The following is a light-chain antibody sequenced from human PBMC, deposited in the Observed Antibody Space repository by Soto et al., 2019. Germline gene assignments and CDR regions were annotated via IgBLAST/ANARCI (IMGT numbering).Light chain of an antibody. CDR2: GAS. CDR3: QQYNNWPPKT. V-gene: IGKV3-15*01. Sequence: EIVMTQSPSTLSVSPGERATLSCGASQSVSSNLAWYQQKPVQAPRLLIYGASTRATGIPARFSGSGSGTEFTLTISSLQSEDFAVYYCQQYNNWPPKTFGQGTKVDIK. CDR1: QSVSSN. J-gene: IGKJ1*01.